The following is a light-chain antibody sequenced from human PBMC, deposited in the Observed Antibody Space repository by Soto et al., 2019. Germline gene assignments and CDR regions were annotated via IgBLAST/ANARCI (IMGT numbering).Light chain of an antibody. Sequence: IQLTQSPSSLSASVGDRVTITCRASQGIGSYLAWYQQKPGEAPKLLIFAASTLQSGVPSRFSGSGSGTEFTLTISSLQPDDLATYYCQQYNSYSWTFGQGTKVDI. CDR1: QGIGSY. V-gene: IGKV1-9*01. J-gene: IGKJ1*01. CDR2: AAS. CDR3: QQYNSYSWT.